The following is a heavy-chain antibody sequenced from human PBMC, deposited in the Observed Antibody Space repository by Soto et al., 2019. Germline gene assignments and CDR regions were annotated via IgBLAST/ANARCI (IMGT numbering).Heavy chain of an antibody. CDR1: GGSFSGYY. J-gene: IGHJ4*02. CDR3: ARGVLEYQLLSFDY. Sequence: QVQLQQWGAGLLKPSETLSLTCAVYGGSFSGYYWSWIRQPPGKGLEWIGEINHSGSTNYNPSLKRRVTISVDTSKNQFSLKLSSVTAADTAVYYCARGVLEYQLLSFDYWGQGTLVTVSS. V-gene: IGHV4-34*01. CDR2: INHSGST. D-gene: IGHD2-2*01.